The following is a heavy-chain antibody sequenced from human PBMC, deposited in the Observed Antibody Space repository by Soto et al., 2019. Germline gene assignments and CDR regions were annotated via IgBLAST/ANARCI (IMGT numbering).Heavy chain of an antibody. CDR2: IDPSDSYT. Sequence: GQSLKISCKGSGYSITSYWISWVRQMPGKGLEWMGRIDPSDSYTNYSPSFQGHVTISADKSISTAYLQWSSLKASDTAMYYCARYYYGDYVSYYYYGMDVWGQGTKVTVSS. J-gene: IGHJ6*02. CDR3: ARYYYGDYVSYYYYGMDV. V-gene: IGHV5-10-1*01. CDR1: GYSITSYW. D-gene: IGHD4-17*01.